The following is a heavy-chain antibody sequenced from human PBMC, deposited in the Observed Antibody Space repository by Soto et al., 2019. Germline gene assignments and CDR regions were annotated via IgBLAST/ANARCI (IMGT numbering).Heavy chain of an antibody. CDR1: GYTFTDHY. D-gene: IGHD3-10*01. J-gene: IGHJ5*02. CDR3: ARDLSRQSGKLFDP. Sequence: QVQLVQSGAEVKEPGASVKVSCRTSGYTFTDHYINWVRQAPGQGPEYMGWIHPNSGDTKYTQRFQGRVTMPSDTSISTAYMELRRLTSDDTAVYYCARDLSRQSGKLFDPWGQGPLVTVSS. V-gene: IGHV1-2*02. CDR2: IHPNSGDT.